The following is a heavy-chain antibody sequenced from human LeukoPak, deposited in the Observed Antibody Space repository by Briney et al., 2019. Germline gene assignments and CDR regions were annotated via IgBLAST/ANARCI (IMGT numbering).Heavy chain of an antibody. CDR3: VRDRGTYRPIDY. Sequence: GGSLRLSCAASAFSLNAYNMNWVRQDPGKGLEWVSSISYTGTYIYYADSVKGRFTISRDNAQNSLYLQMNSLRAEDTAIYYCVRDRGTYRPIDYWGQGTLVTVSS. J-gene: IGHJ4*02. CDR1: AFSLNAYN. CDR2: ISYTGTYI. V-gene: IGHV3-21*04. D-gene: IGHD1-26*01.